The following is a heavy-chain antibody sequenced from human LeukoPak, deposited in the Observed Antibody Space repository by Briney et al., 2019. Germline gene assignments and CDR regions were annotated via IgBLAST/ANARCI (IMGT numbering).Heavy chain of an antibody. J-gene: IGHJ5*02. D-gene: IGHD3-3*01. V-gene: IGHV4-31*03. CDR1: GGSISSGGYY. CDR3: ARTTIFGVVPGGWFDP. Sequence: PSQTLSLTCTVSGGSISSGGYYWSWIRQHPGEGLEWIGYIYYSGSTYYNPSLKSRVTISVDTSKNQFSLKLSSVTAADTAVYYCARTTIFGVVPGGWFDPWGQGTLVTVSS. CDR2: IYYSGST.